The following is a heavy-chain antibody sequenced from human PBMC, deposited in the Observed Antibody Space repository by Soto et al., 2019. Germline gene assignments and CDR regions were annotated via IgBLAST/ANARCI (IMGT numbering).Heavy chain of an antibody. J-gene: IGHJ5*02. CDR1: GGSVNSYY. Sequence: VQLQESGPGLVKPSETLSLTCTVSGGSVNSYYWSWVRQSPGKGLEWIGYMYHRGTTKYNPSLQSRVTISVDTSKNQFSLKLTSVTAADTAVYYCATTGGYSFGDMGVDPWGQGTLVTVSS. D-gene: IGHD5-18*01. V-gene: IGHV4-59*02. CDR3: ATTGGYSFGDMGVDP. CDR2: MYHRGTT.